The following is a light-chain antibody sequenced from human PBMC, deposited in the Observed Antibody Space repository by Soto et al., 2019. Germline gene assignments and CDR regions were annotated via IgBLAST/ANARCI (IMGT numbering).Light chain of an antibody. CDR1: QSLLHSNGYNY. CDR3: MQALQTPLT. CDR2: LGS. J-gene: IGKJ4*01. V-gene: IGKV2-28*01. Sequence: DSVMTHSPLSLPVTPGEPASISCRSSQSLLHSNGYNYLDWYLQKPGQSPQLLIYLGSNRASGVPDRFSGSGSGTDFTLKISRVEAEDVGIYYCMQALQTPLTIGGGTKVEIK.